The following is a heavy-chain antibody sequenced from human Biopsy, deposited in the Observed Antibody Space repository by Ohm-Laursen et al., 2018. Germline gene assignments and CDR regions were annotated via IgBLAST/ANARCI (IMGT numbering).Heavy chain of an antibody. CDR3: ARLYRLDDYWNDDPPDAFDV. D-gene: IGHD1-1*01. CDR2: IYEGGYT. V-gene: IGHV4-59*01. CDR1: GGSITDVY. J-gene: IGHJ3*01. Sequence: SGTLSLTCTVSGGSITDVYWSWIRPSPGKGLEWIGLIYEGGYTTYNPSLRGRVAISVDTSKNQFSLKLSSVTAADTAIFFCARLYRLDDYWNDDPPDAFDVWGQGTRVTVSS.